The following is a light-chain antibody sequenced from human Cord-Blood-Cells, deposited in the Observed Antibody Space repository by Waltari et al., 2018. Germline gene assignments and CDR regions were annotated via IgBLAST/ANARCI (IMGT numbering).Light chain of an antibody. V-gene: IGLV3-19*01. CDR3: NSRDSSGNHVV. Sequence: SSELTQDPAVSVALGQTVRITCQGDSLRSYYASWYQQKPGQAPVLVIYGKNNRPSGFPDRFSGASSGNTASWTITGAQAEDEADYYCNSRDSSGNHVVFGGGTKLTVL. CDR2: GKN. CDR1: SLRSYY. J-gene: IGLJ2*01.